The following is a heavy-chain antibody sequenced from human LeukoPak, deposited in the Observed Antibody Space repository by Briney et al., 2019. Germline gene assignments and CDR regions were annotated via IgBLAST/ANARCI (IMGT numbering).Heavy chain of an antibody. CDR1: DFRDYY. D-gene: IGHD5-12*01. CDR2: INPKIRDT. CDR3: ASGYRGYDLNY. J-gene: IGHJ4*02. V-gene: IGHV1-2*02. Sequence: ASVKVSCKTSDFRDYYMNWVREAPGDGLEWLGWINPKIRDTDYAQKFQGRGPMTRDTSISTAYMELSGVKPDDTAIYFCASGYRGYDLNYWGQGTQVTVSS.